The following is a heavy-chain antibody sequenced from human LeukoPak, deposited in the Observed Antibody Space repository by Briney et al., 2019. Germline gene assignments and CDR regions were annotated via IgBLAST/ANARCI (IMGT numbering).Heavy chain of an antibody. J-gene: IGHJ4*02. Sequence: SETLSLTCAVYGGSFSGYYWSWIRQPPGKGLEWIGEINHSGSTNYNPSLKSRVTISVDTSKNQFSLKLSSVTPEDTAVYYCARARGYLENWGQGTLVTVSS. CDR1: GGSFSGYY. D-gene: IGHD6-13*01. CDR2: INHSGST. V-gene: IGHV4-34*01. CDR3: ARARGYLEN.